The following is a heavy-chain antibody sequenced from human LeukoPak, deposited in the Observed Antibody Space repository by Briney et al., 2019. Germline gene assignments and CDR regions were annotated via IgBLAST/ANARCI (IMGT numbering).Heavy chain of an antibody. CDR1: GFTFDDYG. Sequence: GGSLRLSCAASGFTFDDYGMSWVRQAPGKGLEWVSFISWNGGSTGYADSVKGRFTISRDNAKNSLYLQMSSLRAEDTALYYCAREETRITMLRGVTYFEYWGQGTLVTVSS. D-gene: IGHD3-10*01. V-gene: IGHV3-20*04. CDR2: ISWNGGST. J-gene: IGHJ4*02. CDR3: AREETRITMLRGVTYFEY.